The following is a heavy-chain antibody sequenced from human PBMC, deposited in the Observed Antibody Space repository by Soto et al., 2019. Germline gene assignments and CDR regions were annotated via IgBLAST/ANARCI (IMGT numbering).Heavy chain of an antibody. CDR3: ARDSFFPKYYDSTSPPNYYYAIDV. V-gene: IGHV1-2*04. D-gene: IGHD3-22*01. J-gene: IGHJ6*02. Sequence: ASVKVSCKASGYTFTGYYMHWVRQAPGQGLEWMGWINPNSGGTNYAQKFQGWVTMTRDTSISTAYMELSRLRSDVTDVYSCARDSFFPKYYDSTSPPNYYYAIDVWGQGTTVTVSS. CDR2: INPNSGGT. CDR1: GYTFTGYY.